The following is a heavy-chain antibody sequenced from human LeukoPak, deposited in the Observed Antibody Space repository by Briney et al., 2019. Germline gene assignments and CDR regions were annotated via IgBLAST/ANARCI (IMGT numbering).Heavy chain of an antibody. Sequence: GGSLRLSCAASGFTVSSNYMSWVRQAPGKGLEWVSVIYSGGSTYYADSVKGRFTISRDNAKNTLYLQMNSLRAEDTAVYYCARDSMRANSWIYYYYMDVWGKGTTVTVSS. CDR3: ARDSMRANSWIYYYYMDV. D-gene: IGHD6-13*01. CDR2: IYSGGST. J-gene: IGHJ6*03. CDR1: GFTVSSNY. V-gene: IGHV3-53*01.